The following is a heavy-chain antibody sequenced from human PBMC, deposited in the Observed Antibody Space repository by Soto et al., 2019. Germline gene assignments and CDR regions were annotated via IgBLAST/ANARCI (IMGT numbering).Heavy chain of an antibody. D-gene: IGHD2-15*01. V-gene: IGHV3-15*01. J-gene: IGHJ6*02. CDR2: IKSKTDGGTT. CDR3: TTGYCSGGSCYGMDV. CDR1: GVTFSNAW. Sequence: GSLRLSYAASGVTFSNAWVSWVRQDPGKGLEWVGRIKSKTDGGTTDYAAPVKGRFTISRDDSKNTLYLQMNSLKTEDTAVYYCTTGYCSGGSCYGMDVWGQGTTVTVSS.